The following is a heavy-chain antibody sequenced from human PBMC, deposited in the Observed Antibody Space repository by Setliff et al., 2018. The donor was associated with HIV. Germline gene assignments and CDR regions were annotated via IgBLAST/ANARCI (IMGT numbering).Heavy chain of an antibody. V-gene: IGHV3-30-3*01. Sequence: GGSLRLSCAASGFTFSSYAMHWVRQAPGKGLEWVAVISYDGSNKYYADSVKGRFTISRDNSKNTLYLQMNSLRAEDTAVYYCAQSLGSLHGMDVWGQGTTVTVSS. CDR2: ISYDGSNK. CDR1: GFTFSSYA. CDR3: AQSLGSLHGMDV. J-gene: IGHJ6*02. D-gene: IGHD1-26*01.